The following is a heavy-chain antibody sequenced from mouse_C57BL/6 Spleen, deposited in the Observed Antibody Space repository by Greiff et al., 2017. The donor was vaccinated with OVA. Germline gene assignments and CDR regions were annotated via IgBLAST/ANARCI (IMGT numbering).Heavy chain of an antibody. CDR2: INPNNGGT. D-gene: IGHD1-1*01. CDR3: GRYYYGRCFGFGY. Sequence: VQLQQSGPELVKPGASVKISCKASGYTFTDYYMNWVKQSHGKSLEWIGDINPNNGGTSYNQKFKGKATLTVDKSSSTAYMELRSLTSEDSAVYYCGRYYYGRCFGFGYWGQ. V-gene: IGHV1-26*01. CDR1: GYTFTDYY. J-gene: IGHJ2*01.